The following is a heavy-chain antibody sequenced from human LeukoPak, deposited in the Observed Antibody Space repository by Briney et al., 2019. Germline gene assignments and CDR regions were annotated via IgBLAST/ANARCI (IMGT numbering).Heavy chain of an antibody. D-gene: IGHD3-16*01. CDR2: ISYDGTNK. Sequence: PGGSLRLSCAASGVTFSSYDMHWVRQAPGKGLEWVAVISYDGTNKDYADSVKGRLTISRDNSKNTLYLQMNGLRPEDTAVYYCARNSVGGSFFDCWGQGILVTVSS. J-gene: IGHJ4*02. CDR1: GVTFSSYD. CDR3: ARNSVGGSFFDC. V-gene: IGHV3-30-3*01.